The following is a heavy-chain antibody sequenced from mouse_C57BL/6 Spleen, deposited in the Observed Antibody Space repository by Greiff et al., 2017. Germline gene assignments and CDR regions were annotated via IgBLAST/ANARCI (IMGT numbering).Heavy chain of an antibody. CDR3: ARRWLRGYFDD. V-gene: IGHV5-17*01. D-gene: IGHD2-2*01. Sequence: EVKLVESGGGLVKPGGSLKLSCAASGFTFSDYGMHWVRQAPEKGLEWVAYISRGSSTIDYADTVKGRFTISRDNAKNTLFLQMTSLRSEDTAMYYCARRWLRGYFDDWGQGTTLTVSS. CDR1: GFTFSDYG. J-gene: IGHJ2*01. CDR2: ISRGSSTI.